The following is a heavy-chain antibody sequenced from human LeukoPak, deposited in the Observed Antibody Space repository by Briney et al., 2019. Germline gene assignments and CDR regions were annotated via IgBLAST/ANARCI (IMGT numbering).Heavy chain of an antibody. CDR3: ARLLWFGERNFDY. CDR2: ISSSSSYI. D-gene: IGHD3-10*01. CDR1: GFTFSSNS. J-gene: IGHJ4*02. V-gene: IGHV3-21*01. Sequence: PGGPLRLSCAASGFTFSSNSMNWFRQAPGKGLEWVSSISSSSSYIYYADSVKGRFTISRDNAKNSLYLQMDSLRAEDTAVYYCARLLWFGERNFDYWGQGTLVTVSS.